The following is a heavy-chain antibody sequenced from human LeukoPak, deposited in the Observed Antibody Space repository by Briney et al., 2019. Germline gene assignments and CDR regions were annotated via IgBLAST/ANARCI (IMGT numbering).Heavy chain of an antibody. J-gene: IGHJ6*03. Sequence: GXXFTXXGISWVRQAPGRGLEWMGWISAYNGNTNYAQKFQGRVTITADKSTGTAYMELNSLRYAETGGYYCEXXXXXXXXXXXXXXYYMDVWGKGTTVTISS. CDR3: EXXXXXXXXXXXXXXYYMDV. CDR2: ISAYNGNT. V-gene: IGHV1-18*01. CDR1: GXXFTXXG.